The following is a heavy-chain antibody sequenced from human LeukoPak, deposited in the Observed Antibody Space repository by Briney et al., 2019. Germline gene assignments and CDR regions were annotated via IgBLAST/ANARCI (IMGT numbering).Heavy chain of an antibody. CDR3: ARDPVLLVHYYGSGSYYTRLAYFDY. Sequence: GGSLRLSCAASGFTFSSYAMHWVRQAPGKGLEWVAVISYDGSNKYYADSVKGRFTISRDNSKNTLYLQMNSLRAEDTAVHYCARDPVLLVHYYGSGSYYTRLAYFDYWGQGTLVTVSS. CDR1: GFTFSSYA. J-gene: IGHJ4*02. V-gene: IGHV3-30*04. CDR2: ISYDGSNK. D-gene: IGHD3-10*01.